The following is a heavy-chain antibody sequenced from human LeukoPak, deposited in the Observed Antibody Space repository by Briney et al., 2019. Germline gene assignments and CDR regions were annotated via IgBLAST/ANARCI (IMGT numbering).Heavy chain of an antibody. CDR1: GYSFTSYW. CDR3: ARVVVVPAAIPYYFDY. J-gene: IGHJ4*02. Sequence: GESLKISCKGSGYSFTSYWIGWVRQMPGKGLEWMGIIYPGDSDTRYSPSVQGQVTISADKSISTAYLQWSSLKASDTAMYYCARVVVVPAAIPYYFDYWGQGTLVTVSS. CDR2: IYPGDSDT. D-gene: IGHD2-2*02. V-gene: IGHV5-51*01.